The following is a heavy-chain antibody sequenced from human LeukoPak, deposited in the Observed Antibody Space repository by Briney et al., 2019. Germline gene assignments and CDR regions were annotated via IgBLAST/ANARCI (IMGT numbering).Heavy chain of an antibody. CDR3: GLMVYMDYYYYYMDV. Sequence: SVKVSCKASGGTFSSYAISWVRQAPGQGLEWMGGIIPIFGTANYAQKFQGRVTITTDESTSTAYMELSSLRSEDTAVYYCGLMVYMDYYYYYMDVWGKGTTVTVSS. CDR2: IIPIFGTA. V-gene: IGHV1-69*05. D-gene: IGHD2-8*01. CDR1: GGTFSSYA. J-gene: IGHJ6*03.